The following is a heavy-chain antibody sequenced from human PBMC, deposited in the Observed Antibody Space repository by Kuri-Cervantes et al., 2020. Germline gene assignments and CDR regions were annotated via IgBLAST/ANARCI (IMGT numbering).Heavy chain of an antibody. Sequence: SETLSLTCTVSGGSISSSSYYWGWIRQSPGKGLEWIGEINHSGSTNYNPSLKSRVTISVDTSKNQFSLKLSSVTAADTAVYYCARSTVVALSLFDFWGQGTMVTVSS. V-gene: IGHV4-39*07. D-gene: IGHD4-23*01. CDR1: GGSISSSSYY. CDR3: ARSTVVALSLFDF. J-gene: IGHJ3*01. CDR2: INHSGST.